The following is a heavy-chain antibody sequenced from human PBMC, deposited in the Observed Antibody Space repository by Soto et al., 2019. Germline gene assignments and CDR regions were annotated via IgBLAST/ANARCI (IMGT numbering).Heavy chain of an antibody. V-gene: IGHV3-30*18. CDR2: ISHDGSNK. J-gene: IGHJ6*02. D-gene: IGHD6-19*01. CDR1: GFTFSSYG. CDR3: AKPPLAVACFLHGMDV. Sequence: QVQLVESGGGVVQPGRSLRLSCAASGFTFSSYGMHWVRQAPGKGLEWVAVISHDGSNKYFADSVKGRFTISRDNSPDTRELQMNSLRSEDKAVYYFAKPPLAVACFLHGMDVWGQGATVTVSS.